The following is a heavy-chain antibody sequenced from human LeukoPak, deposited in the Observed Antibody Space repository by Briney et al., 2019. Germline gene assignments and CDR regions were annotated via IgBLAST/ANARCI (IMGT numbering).Heavy chain of an antibody. CDR2: INPGDSDT. V-gene: IGHV5-51*01. Sequence: GESLKISCKGSGYSFTNHWIGWVRQMPGKGLEWMGIINPGDSDTRYSPSFQGQVTISADKSISTAYLQWSSLKASDSAIYYCAKTPYSSSWYVFDYWGQGTLVTVSS. J-gene: IGHJ4*02. CDR1: GYSFTNHW. D-gene: IGHD6-13*01. CDR3: AKTPYSSSWYVFDY.